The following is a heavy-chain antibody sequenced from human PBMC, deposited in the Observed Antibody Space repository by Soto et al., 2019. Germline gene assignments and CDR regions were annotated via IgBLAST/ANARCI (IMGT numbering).Heavy chain of an antibody. CDR2: IDNAGTDS. CDR1: GFTLSGRS. J-gene: IGHJ6*04. CDR3: ARGWFGQDV. V-gene: IGHV3-74*01. Sequence: EVQLVESGGGLVQPGGSLRLSCAASGFTLSGRSMHWVRQAPGKGLVWVSGIDNAGTDSTYADSVKGRFTSSRDNAKNMLYLQMNSLRVEDTDVYYCARGWFGQDVWGKGTTVTVSS. D-gene: IGHD3-10*01.